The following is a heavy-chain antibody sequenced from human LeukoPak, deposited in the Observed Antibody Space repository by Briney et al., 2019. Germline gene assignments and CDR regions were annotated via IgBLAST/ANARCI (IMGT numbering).Heavy chain of an antibody. V-gene: IGHV1-46*01. CDR1: GYTFTSYY. CDR3: ARDRIGDYGGNPDAFDI. Sequence: GASVKVSCKASGYTFTSYYMHWVRQAPGQGREGMGMINPSGGSTSYAQKFQGRVTMTRDMSTSTVYMELSSLRSEDTAVYYCARDRIGDYGGNPDAFDIWGQGTMVTVSS. CDR2: INPSGGST. J-gene: IGHJ3*02. D-gene: IGHD4-23*01.